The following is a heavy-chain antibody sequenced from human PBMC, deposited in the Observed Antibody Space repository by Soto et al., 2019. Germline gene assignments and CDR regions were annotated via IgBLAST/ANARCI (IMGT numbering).Heavy chain of an antibody. CDR3: ARAHYDYVWGSYPHGFFDY. D-gene: IGHD3-16*02. V-gene: IGHV6-1*01. CDR2: TYYRSKWYN. CDR1: GDSVSSNSAA. J-gene: IGHJ4*02. Sequence: SQTLSLTCAISGDSVSSNSAAWNWIRQSPSRGLEWLGRTYYRSKWYNDYAVSVKSRITINPDTSKNQFSLQLNSVTPEDTAVYYRARAHYDYVWGSYPHGFFDYWGEGTLVTVSS.